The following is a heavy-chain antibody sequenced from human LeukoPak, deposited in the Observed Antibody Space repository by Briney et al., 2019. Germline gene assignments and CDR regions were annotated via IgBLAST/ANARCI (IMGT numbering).Heavy chain of an antibody. Sequence: SETLSHTCTVSGGSISSYYWSWIRQPPGKGLEWIGYIYYSGSTNYNPSLKSRVTISVDTSKNQFSLKLSSVTAADTAVYYCARHKYYYDSSGVWGQGTLVTVSS. CDR1: GGSISSYY. CDR2: IYYSGST. V-gene: IGHV4-59*08. J-gene: IGHJ4*02. D-gene: IGHD3-22*01. CDR3: ARHKYYYDSSGV.